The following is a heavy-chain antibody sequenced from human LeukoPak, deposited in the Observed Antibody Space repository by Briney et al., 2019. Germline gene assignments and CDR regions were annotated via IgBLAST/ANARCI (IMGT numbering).Heavy chain of an antibody. Sequence: VASVKVSFKASGYTFISYGISWVRQAPGQGLEWMGWISGYNGNTNYAQNPQGRVTMTTDTSTSTAYMELRSLRSDDTAVYYCARGLGVVTAQSEQPKPRYFDLWGRGTQVTVSS. D-gene: IGHD2-21*02. CDR2: ISGYNGNT. J-gene: IGHJ2*01. V-gene: IGHV1-18*01. CDR1: GYTFISYG. CDR3: ARGLGVVTAQSEQPKPRYFDL.